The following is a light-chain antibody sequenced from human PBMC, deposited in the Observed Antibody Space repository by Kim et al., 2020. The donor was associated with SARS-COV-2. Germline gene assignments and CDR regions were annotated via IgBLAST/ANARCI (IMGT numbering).Light chain of an antibody. J-gene: IGKJ1*01. V-gene: IGKV1-5*03. Sequence: ASVGDRVTITCRASQSISSWLAWYQQIPGKAPKLLVYKASSLESGVPSRFSGSGSGTEFPLTISSLQPDDLATYFCQQYITYPWTFGQGTKVDIK. CDR1: QSISSW. CDR3: QQYITYPWT. CDR2: KAS.